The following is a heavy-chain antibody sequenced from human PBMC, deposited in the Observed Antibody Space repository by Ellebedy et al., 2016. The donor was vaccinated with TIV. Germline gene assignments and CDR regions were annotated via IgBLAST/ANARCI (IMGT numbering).Heavy chain of an antibody. J-gene: IGHJ4*02. V-gene: IGHV1-69*10. Sequence: AASVKVSCKASGGTFSNHGFYWARQAPGHGLECMGGIIPILGLTNYAPKFQGRVKIIADKSTSTAYMELYSLRSEDTAFYYCARTRVGDAYKDFDYWGQGTLVTVSS. CDR1: GGTFSNHG. CDR3: ARTRVGDAYKDFDY. CDR2: IIPILGLT. D-gene: IGHD5-24*01.